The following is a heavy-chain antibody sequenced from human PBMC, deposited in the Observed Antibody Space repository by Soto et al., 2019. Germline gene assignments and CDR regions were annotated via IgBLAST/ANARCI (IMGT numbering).Heavy chain of an antibody. CDR1: GGSISSGDYY. D-gene: IGHD2-15*01. CDR3: ASRWLEYPDLLDY. J-gene: IGHJ4*02. V-gene: IGHV4-30-4*01. Sequence: SETLSLTCTVSGGSISSGDYYWSWIRQPPGKGLEWIGYIYYSGSTYYNPSLKSRVTISVDTPKNQFSLKLSSVTAADTAVYYCASRWLEYPDLLDYWGQGTLVPVSS. CDR2: IYYSGST.